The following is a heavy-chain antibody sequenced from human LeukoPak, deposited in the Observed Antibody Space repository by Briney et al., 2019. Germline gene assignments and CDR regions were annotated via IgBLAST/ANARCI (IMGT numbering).Heavy chain of an antibody. D-gene: IGHD6-19*01. CDR3: ARGLAVAGTGEY. Sequence: PGGSLRLSCAASGFTFSSYEMNWVRQAPGKGLEWVSYISSSGSTLYYADSVKGRFTISRDNAKNSLYLQMNSLRAEDTAVYYCARGLAVAGTGEYWGQGTLVTVSS. J-gene: IGHJ4*02. CDR2: ISSSGSTL. CDR1: GFTFSSYE. V-gene: IGHV3-48*03.